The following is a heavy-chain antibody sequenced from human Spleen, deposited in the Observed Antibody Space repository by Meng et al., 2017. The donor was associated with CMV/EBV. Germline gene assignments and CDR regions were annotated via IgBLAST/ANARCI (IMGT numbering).Heavy chain of an antibody. CDR3: ARTSTYCSGGTCYTDF. D-gene: IGHD2-15*01. Sequence: GYTFTGYHMHWVRQAPGKGLEWMGWINPNSGDTNFAQKFQGRVTMTRDTSISTTYMELSRLTSDDTAMYYCARTSTYCSGGTCYTDFWGQGTLVTVSS. CDR1: GYTFTGYH. CDR2: INPNSGDT. J-gene: IGHJ4*02. V-gene: IGHV1-2*02.